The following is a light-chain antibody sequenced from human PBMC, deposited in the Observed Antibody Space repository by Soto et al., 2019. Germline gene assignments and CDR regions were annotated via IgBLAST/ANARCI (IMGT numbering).Light chain of an antibody. CDR2: DAS. Sequence: EIVLTQSPATLSLSPGERATLSCGASQSVSSYLAWYQQKPGQAPRLLIYDASNRATGIPARFSGSGSGTDFTLTISSLEPEDFAVYYCQQRSNWPLIFGGGTKVDIK. CDR3: QQRSNWPLI. CDR1: QSVSSY. J-gene: IGKJ4*01. V-gene: IGKV3-11*01.